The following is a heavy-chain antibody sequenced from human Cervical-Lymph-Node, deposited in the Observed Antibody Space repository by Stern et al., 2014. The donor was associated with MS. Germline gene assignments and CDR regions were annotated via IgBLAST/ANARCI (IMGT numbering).Heavy chain of an antibody. D-gene: IGHD3-3*01. CDR3: ARGSILGVVIQNWFDP. CDR2: INSDGSSS. J-gene: IGHJ5*02. V-gene: IGHV3-74*02. CDR1: GLMISNYW. Sequence: EMQLVESGGGLVQPGGSLRLSCAASGLMISNYWMHWVRQAPGKGLVWVSHINSDGSSSSYADSVKGRFTISRDNAKNMMYLQMDSLRVEDTAVYYCARGSILGVVIQNWFDPWGQGTQVTVSS.